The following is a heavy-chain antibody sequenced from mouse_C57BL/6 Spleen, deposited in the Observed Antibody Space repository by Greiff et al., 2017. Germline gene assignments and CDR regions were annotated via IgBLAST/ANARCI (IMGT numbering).Heavy chain of an antibody. CDR1: GYTFTDYE. CDR2: IDPETGGT. D-gene: IGHD1-1*01. V-gene: IGHV1-15*01. CDR3: TRERVVATDHFDY. Sequence: VQLVESGAELVRPGASVTLSCKASGYTFTDYEMHWVKQTPVHGLEWIGAIDPETGGTAYNQKFKGKAILTADKSSSTAYMELRSLTSEDSAVYYCTRERVVATDHFDYWGQGTTLTVSS. J-gene: IGHJ2*01.